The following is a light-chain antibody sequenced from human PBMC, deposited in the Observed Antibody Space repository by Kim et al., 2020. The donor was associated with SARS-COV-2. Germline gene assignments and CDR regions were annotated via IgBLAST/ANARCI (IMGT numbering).Light chain of an antibody. CDR1: KSINRN. V-gene: IGKV3-15*01. Sequence: GERATTACGASKSINRNLAFYQKNPGKAPRLPFYDASTRPTGIPERFSGSGFGTDFTLTISSLQSEDVAIYYCQQYEDWPRTSGGGTKVDIK. CDR2: DAS. J-gene: IGKJ4*01. CDR3: QQYEDWPRT.